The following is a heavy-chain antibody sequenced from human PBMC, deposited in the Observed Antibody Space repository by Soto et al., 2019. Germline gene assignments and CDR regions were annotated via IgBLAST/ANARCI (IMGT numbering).Heavy chain of an antibody. Sequence: QAQLAESGGGVVQPGRSLRLSCAASGFTLSDFAMHWVRQAPGKGLEWVALISNDGGYQHYGDSVRGRFTISRDNSKHMLYLQMTSLRLEDTAVYYCARGMPGMDVWGQGTTVNVSS. J-gene: IGHJ6*02. V-gene: IGHV3-30-3*01. CDR1: GFTLSDFA. D-gene: IGHD2-2*01. CDR3: ARGMPGMDV. CDR2: ISNDGGYQ.